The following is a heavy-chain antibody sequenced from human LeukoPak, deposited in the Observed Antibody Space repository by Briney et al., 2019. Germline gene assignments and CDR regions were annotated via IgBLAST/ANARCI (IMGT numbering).Heavy chain of an antibody. J-gene: IGHJ5*02. CDR3: ARGTRDGYNL. Sequence: PSETLSLTCTVSGCSISSSSYYWGWIRQPPGKGLEWIGSIYYSGSTYYNPSLKSRVTISVDTSKNQFFLKLSSVTAADTAVYYCARGTRDGYNLWGQGTLVTVSS. V-gene: IGHV4-39*07. CDR1: GCSISSSSYY. CDR2: IYYSGST. D-gene: IGHD5-24*01.